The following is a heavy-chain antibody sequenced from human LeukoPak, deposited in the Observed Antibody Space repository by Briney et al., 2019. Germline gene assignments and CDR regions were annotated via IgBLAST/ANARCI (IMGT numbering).Heavy chain of an antibody. CDR1: GYSISTSYY. D-gene: IGHD4-17*01. J-gene: IGHJ4*02. Sequence: SETLSLTCTVSGYSISTSYYWGWSRQPPGKGLEWIGSIYHSGNTYYNPSLKSRVTISVDTSKNQFSLKLNSVTAADTAVYYCARAGYGDSDFDYWGQGTLVTVSS. CDR3: ARAGYGDSDFDY. V-gene: IGHV4-38-2*02. CDR2: IYHSGNT.